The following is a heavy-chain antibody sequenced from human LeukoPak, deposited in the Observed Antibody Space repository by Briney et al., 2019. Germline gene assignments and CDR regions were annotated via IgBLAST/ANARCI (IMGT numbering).Heavy chain of an antibody. CDR2: IIPILGIA. J-gene: IGHJ3*02. Sequence: ASVKVSCKASGGTFSSYDISWVRQAPGQGLEWMGRIIPILGIANYAQKFQGRVTITADKSTSTAYMELSSLRSEDTAVYYCARDARGYSYGSDAFDIWGQGTMVTVSS. V-gene: IGHV1-69*04. D-gene: IGHD5-18*01. CDR1: GGTFSSYD. CDR3: ARDARGYSYGSDAFDI.